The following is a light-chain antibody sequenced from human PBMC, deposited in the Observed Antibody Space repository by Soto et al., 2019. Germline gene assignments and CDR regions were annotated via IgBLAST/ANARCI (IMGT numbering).Light chain of an antibody. J-gene: IGKJ1*01. Sequence: EIVLAQSPGTLSLSPGDRATPSCRASQSVTNSFLAWYQQKPGQAPRLLIYGASRRDTGIPDRFTGSGSGTDFTLTISRLEPEDFAAYYCQQYVSTPWAFGQGTKVDIK. CDR1: QSVTNSF. CDR3: QQYVSTPWA. CDR2: GAS. V-gene: IGKV3-20*01.